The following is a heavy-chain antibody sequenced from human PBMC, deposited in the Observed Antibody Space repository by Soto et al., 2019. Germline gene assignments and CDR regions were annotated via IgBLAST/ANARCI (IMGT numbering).Heavy chain of an antibody. J-gene: IGHJ6*02. CDR1: GGSVSSGSYY. CDR3: ARYTDLDYDFWSGYKEDYYYYGMDV. CDR2: IYYSGST. D-gene: IGHD3-3*01. Sequence: PSETLSLTCTVSGGSVSSGSYYWSWIRQPPXKGLEWIGYIYYSGSTNYNPSLKSRVTISVDTSKNQFSLKLSSVTAADTAVYYCARYTDLDYDFWSGYKEDYYYYGMDVWGQGTTVTVSS. V-gene: IGHV4-61*01.